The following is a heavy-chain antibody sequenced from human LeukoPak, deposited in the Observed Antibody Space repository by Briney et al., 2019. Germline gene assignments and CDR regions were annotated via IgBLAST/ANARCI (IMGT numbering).Heavy chain of an antibody. Sequence: PGGSLRLSCAASGFTFSSYWMHWVRQAPGKGLVWVSRINSDGYSTSYADSVKGRFTISRDNAKNTLYLQMNCLRVEDTGVYHCARDGHGELDYWGQGTLVTVSS. CDR1: GFTFSSYW. D-gene: IGHD4-17*01. J-gene: IGHJ4*02. CDR2: INSDGYST. CDR3: ARDGHGELDY. V-gene: IGHV3-74*01.